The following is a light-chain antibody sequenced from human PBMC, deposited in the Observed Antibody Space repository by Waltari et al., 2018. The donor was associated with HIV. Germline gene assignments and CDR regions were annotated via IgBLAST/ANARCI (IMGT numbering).Light chain of an antibody. V-gene: IGKV3-20*01. CDR1: QTVYANY. CDR3: QQYGDSYT. J-gene: IGKJ2*01. Sequence: ENVLTQSPGTLSLSPGARAALSCSAAQTVYANYVPWYQQKPGQAPRLLIYGASNRATGIPDRFSGSGSGTDFTLTISRLEPEDFAVYYCQQYGDSYTFGQGTKLEIK. CDR2: GAS.